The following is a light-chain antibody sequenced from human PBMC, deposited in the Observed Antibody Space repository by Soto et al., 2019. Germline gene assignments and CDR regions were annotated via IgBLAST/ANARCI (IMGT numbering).Light chain of an antibody. CDR3: QQYGSSIT. V-gene: IGKV3-20*01. J-gene: IGKJ5*01. CDR1: QSVSNNY. CDR2: GAS. Sequence: EIVLTQSPGTLSLSPGERATLSCRASQSVSNNYLAWYQQKPGQAPRLLIYGASSRATGLPDRFSGSGSGTDFPLTISRLEPEDFAVYYCQQYGSSITFGQGTRLEIK.